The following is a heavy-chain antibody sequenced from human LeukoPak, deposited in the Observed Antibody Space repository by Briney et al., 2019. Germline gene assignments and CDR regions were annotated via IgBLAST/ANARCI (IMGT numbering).Heavy chain of an antibody. CDR2: IYYSGST. CDR1: GGSISSYY. D-gene: IGHD3-22*01. CDR3: ARSPYDSSGYYFDY. Sequence: SETLSLTCTVSGGSISSYYWSWIWQPPGKGLEWIGYIYYSGSTNYNPSLKSRDTISVGTSKNQFSLKLSSVTAADTAVYYCARSPYDSSGYYFDYWGQGTLVTVSS. V-gene: IGHV4-59*01. J-gene: IGHJ4*02.